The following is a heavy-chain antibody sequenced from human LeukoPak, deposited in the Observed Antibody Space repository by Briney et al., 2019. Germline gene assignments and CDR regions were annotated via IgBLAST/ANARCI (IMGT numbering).Heavy chain of an antibody. Sequence: GGSLRLSCTASGFTFGDYAMSWVRQAPGKGLEWVGFIRSKAYGGTTEYAASVKGRFTISRDDSKSIAYLQVNSLKTEDTAVYYCARIAAAGTTFDYWGQGTLVTVSS. CDR3: ARIAAAGTTFDY. CDR2: IRSKAYGGTT. D-gene: IGHD6-13*01. CDR1: GFTFGDYA. J-gene: IGHJ4*02. V-gene: IGHV3-49*04.